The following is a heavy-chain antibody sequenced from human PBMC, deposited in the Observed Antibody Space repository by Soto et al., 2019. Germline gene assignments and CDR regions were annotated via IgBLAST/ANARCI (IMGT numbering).Heavy chain of an antibody. CDR1: GGSISSSSYY. V-gene: IGHV4-39*01. J-gene: IGHJ4*02. CDR2: IYYSGST. D-gene: IGHD3-22*01. Sequence: SETLYLTCTVSGGSISSSSYYWGWIRQPPGKGLEWIGSIYYSGSTYYNPSLKSRVTISVDTSKNQFSLKLSSVTAADTAVYYFASYRPYYDSSGYYNYWGQGTLVTVSS. CDR3: ASYRPYYDSSGYYNY.